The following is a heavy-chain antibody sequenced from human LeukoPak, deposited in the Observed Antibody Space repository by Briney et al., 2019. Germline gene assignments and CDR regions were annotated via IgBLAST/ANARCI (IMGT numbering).Heavy chain of an antibody. Sequence: SETLSLTCTVSGGSISFYHWSRIRQSPGKELEWIGDISESGSTNYMPSLKSRVTISVDTSNQFSLKLSSVTAADTAVYYCARAGSGWYGGRLFEFWGPGALVAVSS. D-gene: IGHD6-13*01. CDR3: ARAGSGWYGGRLFEF. J-gene: IGHJ4*02. V-gene: IGHV4-59*01. CDR1: GGSISFYH. CDR2: ISESGST.